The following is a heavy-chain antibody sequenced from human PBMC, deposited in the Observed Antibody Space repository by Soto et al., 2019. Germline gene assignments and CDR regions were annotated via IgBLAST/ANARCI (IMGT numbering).Heavy chain of an antibody. V-gene: IGHV4-59*01. CDR3: ARGVAAAGTVDDAFDI. D-gene: IGHD6-13*01. CDR2: IYYSGST. CDR1: GGSISSYY. Sequence: PSETLSLTCTVSGGSISSYYWSWIRQPPGKGLEWIGYIYYSGSTNYNPSLKSRVTISVDTSKNQFSLKLSSVTAADTAVYYCARGVAAAGTVDDAFDIWGQGTTVTVSS. J-gene: IGHJ3*02.